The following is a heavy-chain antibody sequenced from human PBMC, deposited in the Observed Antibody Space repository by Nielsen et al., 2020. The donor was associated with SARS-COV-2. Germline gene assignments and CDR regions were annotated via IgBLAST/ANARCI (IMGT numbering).Heavy chain of an antibody. V-gene: IGHV1-24*01. CDR3: ARCGYSYGYPFPPLDAFDI. CDR2: FDPEDGET. CDR1: GYTLTELS. Sequence: ASVKVSCKVSGYTLTELSMHWVRQAPGKGPEWMGGFDPEDGETIYAQKFQGRVTMTEDTSTDTAYMELSSLRSEDTAVYYCARCGYSYGYPFPPLDAFDIWGQGTMVTVSS. D-gene: IGHD5-18*01. J-gene: IGHJ3*02.